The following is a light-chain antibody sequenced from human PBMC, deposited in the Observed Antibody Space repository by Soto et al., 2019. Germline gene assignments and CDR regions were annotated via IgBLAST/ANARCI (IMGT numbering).Light chain of an antibody. CDR3: QQYINWPRT. V-gene: IGKV3-15*01. J-gene: IGKJ1*01. CDR1: QSVNSN. CDR2: GAS. Sequence: ETLMTQSAATLSVSPGERVTLSCRASQSVNSNLAWYQQKPGQAPRLLIYGASTRVTGIPARFSGSGSGTDFTLAISRLQSEDFAIYYCQQYINWPRTFGLGTKVEI.